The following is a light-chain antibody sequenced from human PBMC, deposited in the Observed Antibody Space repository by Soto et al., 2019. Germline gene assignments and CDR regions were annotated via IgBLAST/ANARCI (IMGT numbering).Light chain of an antibody. CDR1: SNDVGGYNY. J-gene: IGLJ2*01. Sequence: QSALTQPASVSGSPGQSITISCTGTSNDVGGYNYVSWYQQHPGKAPKLIIYEVRDRPSGVSSRFSGSKSGNTASLTISGXQAEDEAVYYCSSYTTSSTLGLFGGGTKLTVL. CDR3: SSYTTSSTLGL. V-gene: IGLV2-14*01. CDR2: EVR.